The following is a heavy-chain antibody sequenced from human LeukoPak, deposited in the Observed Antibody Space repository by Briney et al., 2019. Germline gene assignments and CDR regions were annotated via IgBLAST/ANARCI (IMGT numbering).Heavy chain of an antibody. Sequence: SETLSLTCTVSGGSISSYYWSWIRQPPGKGLEWIGYIYYSGSTNYNPSLKSRVTISVDTSKNQFSLKLSSVTAADTAVYYCAREGRNYDILTGYYDAFDIWGQGTMDTVSS. V-gene: IGHV4-59*01. CDR2: IYYSGST. CDR1: GGSISSYY. D-gene: IGHD3-9*01. CDR3: AREGRNYDILTGYYDAFDI. J-gene: IGHJ3*02.